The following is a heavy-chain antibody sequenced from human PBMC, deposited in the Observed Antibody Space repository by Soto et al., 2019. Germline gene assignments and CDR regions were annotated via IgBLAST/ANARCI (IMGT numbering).Heavy chain of an antibody. J-gene: IGHJ4*02. CDR3: ATRDPGHY. CDR1: GYTFTTYY. V-gene: IGHV1-46*01. Sequence: QVQLVQSGAEVKKPGASVKVSCKASGYTFTTYYMHWVRQAPGQGLEWMGIISLDGGRTSYAQKFQGRVTMTRDTSTSTVYMELSSLRSEVTAVYYCATRDPGHYWGQGTLVTVFS. CDR2: ISLDGGRT.